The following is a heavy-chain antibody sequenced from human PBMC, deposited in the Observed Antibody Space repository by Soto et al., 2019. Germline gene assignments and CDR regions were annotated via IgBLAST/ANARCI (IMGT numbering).Heavy chain of an antibody. V-gene: IGHV3-66*01. CDR2: IYSGSTT. Sequence: ESGGGVVQPGGSLRLSCAASGLSGGNNYMSWVRQAPGKGLEWASVIYSGSTTHYADSVKGRFSISRDSSRNTVYLQMNSLRVEDTAVYHCARGYWVQGYGAGTYFDYWGQGTLVTVSS. CDR3: ARGYWVQGYGAGTYFDY. D-gene: IGHD3-10*01. CDR1: GLSGGNNY. J-gene: IGHJ4*02.